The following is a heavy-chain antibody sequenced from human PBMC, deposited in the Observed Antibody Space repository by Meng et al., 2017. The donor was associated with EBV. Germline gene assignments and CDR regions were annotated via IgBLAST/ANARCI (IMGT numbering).Heavy chain of an antibody. D-gene: IGHD3-16*01. CDR1: GFIFSSYT. Sequence: EGRLVGFGGGLVQTGGALSLPCAASGFIFSSYTMSWVRQAPGKGLEWVLSISGSGGSTYYADSVKGRFTISRDNSKNTLYLQMNSLRAEDTAIYYCAKATYTTGFNWFDPWGQGTLVTVSS. CDR2: ISGSGGST. J-gene: IGHJ5*02. CDR3: AKATYTTGFNWFDP. V-gene: IGHV3-23*04.